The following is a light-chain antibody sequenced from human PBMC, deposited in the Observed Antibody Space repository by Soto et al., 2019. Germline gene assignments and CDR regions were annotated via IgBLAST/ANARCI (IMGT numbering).Light chain of an antibody. J-gene: IGKJ1*01. Sequence: EIVLTQSPGTLSLSPGERATLSCRASQSVSSSSYLAWYQQKPGQAPRLLIYGASSRATGIPDRFSGSGSATDFTLTISRLEPEDFAVYYCQQYNNWWTFGQGTKVEIK. CDR3: QQYNNWWT. CDR2: GAS. CDR1: QSVSSSSY. V-gene: IGKV3-20*01.